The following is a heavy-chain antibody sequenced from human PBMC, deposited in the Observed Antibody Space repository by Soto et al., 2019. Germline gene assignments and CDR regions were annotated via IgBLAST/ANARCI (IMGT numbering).Heavy chain of an antibody. CDR1: GFTFSSYS. CDR3: ARDPSTAGQYYYYYGMDV. V-gene: IGHV3-48*02. CDR2: ISSSSSTI. J-gene: IGHJ6*02. D-gene: IGHD6-13*01. Sequence: GGSLRLSCAASGFTFSSYSMNWVRQAPGKGLEWVSYISSSSSTIYYADSVKGRFTISRDNAKNSLYLQMNSLRDEDTAAYYCARDPSTAGQYYYYYGMDVWGQGTTVTVS.